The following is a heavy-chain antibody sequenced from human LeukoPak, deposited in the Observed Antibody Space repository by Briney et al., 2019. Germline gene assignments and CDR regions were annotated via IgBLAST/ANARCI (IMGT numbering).Heavy chain of an antibody. D-gene: IGHD5-24*01. J-gene: IGHJ6*03. Sequence: GGSLRLSCAASGFTFSSYSMNWVRQAPGKGLEWVSSISSSSSYIYYADSVKGRFTISRDNAKNSLYLQMNSLRAEDTAVYYCARAPYGSRGYYMDVWGKGTTVTVSS. CDR3: ARAPYGSRGYYMDV. CDR2: ISSSSSYI. CDR1: GFTFSSYS. V-gene: IGHV3-21*01.